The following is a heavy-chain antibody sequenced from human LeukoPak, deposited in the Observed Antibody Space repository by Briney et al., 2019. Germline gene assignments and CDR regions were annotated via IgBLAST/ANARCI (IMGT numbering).Heavy chain of an antibody. J-gene: IGHJ6*03. CDR2: MNPNSGNT. CDR1: GYTFTSYD. V-gene: IGHV1-8*03. Sequence: ASVKVSCKASGYTFTSYDINWVRQATGQGLEWMGWMNPNSGNTGYAQKFQGRVTITRNTSISTAYMELSSLRSEDTAVYYCARGLGGATGYYYMDVWGKGTTVTVSS. CDR3: ARGLGGATGYYYMDV. D-gene: IGHD1-26*01.